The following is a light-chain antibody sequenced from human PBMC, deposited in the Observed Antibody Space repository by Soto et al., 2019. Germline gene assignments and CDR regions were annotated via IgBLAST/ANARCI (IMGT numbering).Light chain of an antibody. CDR1: QDISNY. V-gene: IGKV1-27*01. CDR2: GAS. Sequence: DIQMTQSPSSLSASVGDRVTITCRATQDISNYLAWYQQRPGKVPKLLIYGASILQSGVPSRFRCSGSGTDFTLTISSLQPEDVATYYCQKYISAPTWTFGQGTKVQIK. J-gene: IGKJ1*01. CDR3: QKYISAPTWT.